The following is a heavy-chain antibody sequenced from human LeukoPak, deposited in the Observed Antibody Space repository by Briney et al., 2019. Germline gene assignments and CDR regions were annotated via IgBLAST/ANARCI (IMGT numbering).Heavy chain of an antibody. J-gene: IGHJ3*02. V-gene: IGHV4-39*07. Sequence: SETLSLTCTVSGGSISSSNYYWGWIRQPPGEGLEWIGSIYYTGSTYYNSSLKSRITISVDTSKNQFSLKLSSLTAADTAVYYCARDRGNDILTGYTSPQPGAFDIWGQGTMVTVSS. CDR3: ARDRGNDILTGYTSPQPGAFDI. CDR2: IYYTGST. D-gene: IGHD3-9*01. CDR1: GGSISSSNYY.